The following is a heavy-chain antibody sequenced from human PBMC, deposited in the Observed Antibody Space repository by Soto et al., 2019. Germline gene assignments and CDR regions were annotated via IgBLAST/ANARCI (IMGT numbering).Heavy chain of an antibody. D-gene: IGHD5-18*01. CDR2: ISGSGGTT. Sequence: GGSLRLSCAASEFTFSNYAMSWVRQAPGKGLEWVSTISGSGGTTYYADSVTGRFTISRDNSKNTLYLQMNSLRAEDTAVYYCAKASSVGYGYSDYWGQGTLVTVSS. CDR1: EFTFSNYA. CDR3: AKASSVGYGYSDY. V-gene: IGHV3-23*01. J-gene: IGHJ4*02.